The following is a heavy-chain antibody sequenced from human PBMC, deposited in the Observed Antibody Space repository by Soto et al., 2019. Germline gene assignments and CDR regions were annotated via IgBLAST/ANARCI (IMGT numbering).Heavy chain of an antibody. V-gene: IGHV3-33*01. Sequence: SMSLSSTAAEVTCIIHGMHWSRQEPGKGLEWVAVIWYDGSNKYYADSVKGRFTISRDNSKNTLYLQMNSLRAEDTAVYYCARDPGRRTVPHNWFDPWGQGTLVTVSS. CDR2: IWYDGSNK. D-gene: IGHD4-4*01. J-gene: IGHJ5*02. CDR1: EVTCIIHG. CDR3: ARDPGRRTVPHNWFDP.